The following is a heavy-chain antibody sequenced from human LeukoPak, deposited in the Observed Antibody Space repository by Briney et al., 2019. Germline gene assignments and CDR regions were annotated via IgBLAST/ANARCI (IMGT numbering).Heavy chain of an antibody. Sequence: ASVKVSCKASGYTFTSYDINWVRQATGQGLEWMGWMNPNSGNTGYAQKFQGRVTITRNTSISTAYMELSSLRSEDTAVYYCAKVAKYYYGPETYFFFEHWGQGTLVTVPS. V-gene: IGHV1-8*03. CDR3: AKVAKYYYGPETYFFFEH. CDR1: GYTFTSYD. CDR2: MNPNSGNT. J-gene: IGHJ4*02. D-gene: IGHD3-10*01.